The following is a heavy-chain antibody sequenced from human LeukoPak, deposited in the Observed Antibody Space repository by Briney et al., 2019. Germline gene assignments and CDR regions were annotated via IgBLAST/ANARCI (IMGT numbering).Heavy chain of an antibody. V-gene: IGHV4-34*01. Sequence: PSETPSLTCAVYGGSFSGYYWSWIRQPPGKGLEWIGEINHSGSTNYNPSLKSRVTISVDTSKNQFSLKLSSVTAADTAVYYCVLLGTMVRGVTSTNWFDPWGQGTLVTVSS. J-gene: IGHJ5*02. CDR1: GGSFSGYY. CDR3: VLLGTMVRGVTSTNWFDP. CDR2: INHSGST. D-gene: IGHD3-10*01.